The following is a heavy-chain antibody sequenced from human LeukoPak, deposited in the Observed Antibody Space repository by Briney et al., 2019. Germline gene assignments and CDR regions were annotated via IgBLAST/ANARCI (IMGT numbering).Heavy chain of an antibody. J-gene: IGHJ4*02. V-gene: IGHV1-2*02. Sequence: ASVKVSCKASGYXFTGYYIRWVRQAPGQGLEWMGWINPNSGGTNYAQKFQGRVTMTRDTSISTAYMELSSLRSEDTAVYYCARDLDGSSWYLDYWGQGTLVTVSS. CDR1: GYXFTGYY. CDR3: ARDLDGSSWYLDY. D-gene: IGHD6-13*01. CDR2: INPNSGGT.